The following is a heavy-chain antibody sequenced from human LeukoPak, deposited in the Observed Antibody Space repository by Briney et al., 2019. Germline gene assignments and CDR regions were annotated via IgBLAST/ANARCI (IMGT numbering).Heavy chain of an antibody. J-gene: IGHJ5*02. CDR2: MNPDSGNT. D-gene: IGHD3-16*01. Sequence: ASVKVSCKASGYTFTSYDINWVRQATGQGLEWMGWMNPDSGNTGYAQKFQGRVTITRNTSINTAYMELSSLRSEDTAVYYCARVPSGGDRFDPWGQGTLVTVSS. V-gene: IGHV1-8*03. CDR1: GYTFTSYD. CDR3: ARVPSGGDRFDP.